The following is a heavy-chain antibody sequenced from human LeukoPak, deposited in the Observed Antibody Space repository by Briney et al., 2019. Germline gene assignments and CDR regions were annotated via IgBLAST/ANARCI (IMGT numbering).Heavy chain of an antibody. V-gene: IGHV4-34*01. J-gene: IGHJ6*03. CDR1: GGSFSGYY. Sequence: PSETLSLTCAVYGGSFSGYYWSWIRQPPGKGLEWIGEINHSGSTNYNPSLKSRVTISVDTSKNQFSLKLSSVTAADTAVYCCARTFPWSHYYYYMGVWGKGTTVTVSS. CDR3: ARTFPWSHYYYYMGV. D-gene: IGHD3-3*01. CDR2: INHSGST.